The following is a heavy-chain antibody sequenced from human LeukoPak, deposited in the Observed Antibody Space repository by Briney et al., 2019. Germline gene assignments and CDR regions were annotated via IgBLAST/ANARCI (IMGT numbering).Heavy chain of an antibody. J-gene: IGHJ4*02. CDR1: VFSFSSYG. CDR3: AKGVTVVRGLIILPYFDY. CDR2: IRYDGSNK. D-gene: IGHD3-10*01. V-gene: IGHV3-30*02. Sequence: GGSLRLSCAASVFSFSSYGMHWVRQAPGKGREWVAFIRYDGSNKYYGDSGKGRFTISRDNSKNTVSLQMNSLRAEDTAVYYCAKGVTVVRGLIILPYFDYWGQGTLVTVSS.